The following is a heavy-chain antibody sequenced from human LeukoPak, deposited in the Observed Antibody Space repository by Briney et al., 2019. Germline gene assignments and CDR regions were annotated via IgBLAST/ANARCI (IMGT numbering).Heavy chain of an antibody. Sequence: AGGSLRLSCAASGFTFSSYSMNWVRQAPGKGLEWVSSISSSSSYIYYADSVKGRFTISRDNAKNTLNLQMNSLRAEDTAVYYCARDLGQYYDTSDNWFDPWGQGTLVTVSS. CDR3: ARDLGQYYDTSDNWFDP. J-gene: IGHJ5*02. CDR1: GFTFSSYS. D-gene: IGHD3-22*01. CDR2: ISSSSSYI. V-gene: IGHV3-21*01.